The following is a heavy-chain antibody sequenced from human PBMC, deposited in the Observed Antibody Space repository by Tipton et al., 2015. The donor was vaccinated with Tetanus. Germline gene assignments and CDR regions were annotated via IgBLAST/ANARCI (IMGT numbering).Heavy chain of an antibody. D-gene: IGHD3-9*01. CDR2: IYYSGST. CDR3: ARDRYYDILPGYYGVGVARLYGMDV. J-gene: IGHJ6*01. Sequence: TLSLTCTVSGGSISSGGYYWSWIRQHPGKGLEWIGYIYYSGSTYYNPSLKSRVTISVDTSKSQFSLKLSSVTAADTAVYYCARDRYYDILPGYYGVGVARLYGMDVWGQGSTVTVSS. V-gene: IGHV4-31*03. CDR1: GGSISSGGYY.